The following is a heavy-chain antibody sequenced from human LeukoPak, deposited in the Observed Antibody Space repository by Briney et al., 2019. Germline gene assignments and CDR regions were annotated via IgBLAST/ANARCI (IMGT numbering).Heavy chain of an antibody. Sequence: GVSLRLSCAASGFTVSGNYMSWVRQAPGKGLEWVSVIYSGGNTYYTDSMKGRFTISRDNSKNTLSLQMNSLRAEDTAVYYCARFRSDSGGSYDSWGQGTLVTVSS. J-gene: IGHJ4*02. CDR1: GFTVSGNY. CDR2: IYSGGNT. V-gene: IGHV3-66*01. CDR3: ARFRSDSGGSYDS. D-gene: IGHD2-15*01.